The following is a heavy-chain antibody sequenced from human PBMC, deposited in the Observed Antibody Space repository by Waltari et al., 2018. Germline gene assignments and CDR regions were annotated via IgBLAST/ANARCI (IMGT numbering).Heavy chain of an antibody. CDR3: ARCVVVVPAALGSYYYYGMDV. D-gene: IGHD2-2*01. Sequence: QVQLVQSGAEVKKPGSSVKVSCKASGGTFSSYAISWVRQAPGQGLEWMGGIIPIYGTANYAQKCQGRVTSTADECTSTAYMELSSLRSEDTAVYYCARCVVVVPAALGSYYYYGMDVWGQGTTVTVSS. CDR1: GGTFSSYA. CDR2: IIPIYGTA. V-gene: IGHV1-69*12. J-gene: IGHJ6*02.